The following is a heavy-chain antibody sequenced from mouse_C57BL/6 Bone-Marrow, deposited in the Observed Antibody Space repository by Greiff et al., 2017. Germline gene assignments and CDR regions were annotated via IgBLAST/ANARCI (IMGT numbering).Heavy chain of an antibody. D-gene: IGHD1-1*01. V-gene: IGHV1-55*01. CDR2: IYPGSGST. J-gene: IGHJ3*01. CDR3: ARDYYGIAY. Sequence: QVHVKQPGAELVKPGASVKMSCKASGYTFTSYWITWVKQRPGQGLEWIGDIYPGSGSTNYNEKFKSKATLTVDTSSSTAYMQLSSLTSEASAVYYVARDYYGIAYWGQGTLVTVSA. CDR1: GYTFTSYW.